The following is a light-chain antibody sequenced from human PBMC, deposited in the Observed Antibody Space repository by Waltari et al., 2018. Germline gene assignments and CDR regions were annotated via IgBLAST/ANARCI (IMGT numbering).Light chain of an antibody. J-gene: IGLJ3*02. V-gene: IGLV3-21*02. CDR3: QVFDSSSDHQV. CDR2: HDK. CDR1: NLGRQS. Sequence: YVVTQPPSLSVAPGPPARITCAGNNLGRQSAHWYQQKPGQAPVLVVYHDKDRPSGIPERFSGSNSGNTATLTISRVEAGDEADYYCQVFDSSSDHQVFGGGTKVTVL.